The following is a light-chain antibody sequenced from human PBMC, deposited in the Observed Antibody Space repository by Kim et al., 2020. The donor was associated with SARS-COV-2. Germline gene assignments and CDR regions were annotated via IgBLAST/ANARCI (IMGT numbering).Light chain of an antibody. J-gene: IGLJ2*01. Sequence: VSGSPRQTASITCSGDKLGDKYACWYQQKPGQSPGLVIYQDSKRPSGIPERFSGSNSGNTATLTISGTQAMDEADYYCQAWDSSVVFGGGTQLTVL. CDR3: QAWDSSVV. V-gene: IGLV3-1*01. CDR1: KLGDKY. CDR2: QDS.